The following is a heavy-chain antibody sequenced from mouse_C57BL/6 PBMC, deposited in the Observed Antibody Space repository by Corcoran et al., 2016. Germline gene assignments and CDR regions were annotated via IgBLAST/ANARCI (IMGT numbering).Heavy chain of an antibody. V-gene: IGHV3-6*01. D-gene: IGHD1-1*01. CDR2: ISYDGSN. J-gene: IGHJ2*01. Sequence: DVQLQESGPGLVKPSQSLSLTCSVTGYSITSGYYWNWIRQFPGNKLEWMGYISYDGSNNYNPSLKNRISITRDTSKNQFFLKLNSVTTEDTATYYCASDYGRTYYFDYWGQGTTLTVSS. CDR1: GYSITSGYY. CDR3: ASDYGRTYYFDY.